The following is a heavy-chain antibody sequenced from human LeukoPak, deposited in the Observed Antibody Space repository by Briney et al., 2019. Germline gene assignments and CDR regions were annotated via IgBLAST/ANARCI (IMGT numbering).Heavy chain of an antibody. D-gene: IGHD1-26*01. CDR1: GFTFTRYW. J-gene: IGHJ4*02. CDR2: IKQDGSEK. Sequence: PGGSLRLSCAAAGFTFTRYWMSWVRQAPGKGLEWVANIKQDGSEKCYVDSVKGRFTISRDNAKNSLYLQMNSQRAEDTAVYYCTRLWTSVRYFDYWGQGTLVTVSS. V-gene: IGHV3-7*04. CDR3: TRLWTSVRYFDY.